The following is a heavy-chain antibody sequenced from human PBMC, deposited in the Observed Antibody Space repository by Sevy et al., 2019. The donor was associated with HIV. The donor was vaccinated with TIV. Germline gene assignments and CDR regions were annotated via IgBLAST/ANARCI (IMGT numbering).Heavy chain of an antibody. V-gene: IGHV3-48*03. Sequence: GGSLRLSCAASGFDFRSYEMSWVRQAPGKGLQWVSYIDTTGTAIYADSVKGRFTISRDNAKNSLYLQMNSLRAEDTAVYYCARSWEQQLHDAFDIWGQGTMVTVSS. CDR1: GFDFRSYE. J-gene: IGHJ3*02. CDR3: ARSWEQQLHDAFDI. CDR2: IDTTGTAI. D-gene: IGHD6-13*01.